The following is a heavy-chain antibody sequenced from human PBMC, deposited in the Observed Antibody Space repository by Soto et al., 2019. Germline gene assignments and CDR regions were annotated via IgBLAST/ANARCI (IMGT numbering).Heavy chain of an antibody. J-gene: IGHJ6*03. V-gene: IGHV1-24*01. Sequence: ASVKVSCKVSGYTLTELSMHWVRQAPGKGLEWMGGFDPEDGETIYAQKFQGRVTMTENTSTGTAYMELSSLRSEDTALYYCARQRFDWLLQGYYMDVWGKGTTVTVSS. CDR2: FDPEDGET. D-gene: IGHD3-9*01. CDR1: GYTLTELS. CDR3: ARQRFDWLLQGYYMDV.